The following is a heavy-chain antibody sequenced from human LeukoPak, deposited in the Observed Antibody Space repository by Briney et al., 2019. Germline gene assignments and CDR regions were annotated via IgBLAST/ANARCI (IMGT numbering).Heavy chain of an antibody. CDR3: AKDHYGYTGYIDN. J-gene: IGHJ4*02. CDR2: ISGSGGST. V-gene: IGHV3-23*01. D-gene: IGHD5-12*01. CDR1: GFTFSSYA. Sequence: GGSLRLSCAASGFTFSSYAMSWVRQAPGKGLEWVSAISGSGGSTYYVDSVKGRFTISRDNAKNKLYLQMNSPRAEDTAVYYCAKDHYGYTGYIDNWGQGTLVTVSS.